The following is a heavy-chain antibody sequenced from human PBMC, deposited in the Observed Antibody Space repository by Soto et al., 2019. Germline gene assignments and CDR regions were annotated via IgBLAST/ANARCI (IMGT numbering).Heavy chain of an antibody. D-gene: IGHD6-19*01. CDR3: ARHDGFSSGWIFDY. CDR2: IYYHGNT. CDR1: GVLITSRTYS. J-gene: IGHJ4*01. V-gene: IGHV4-39*01. Sequence: SETLSLTCAVSGVLITSRTYSWVLIRQPPGKTLEWIGTIYYHGNTYSNPSLKSRVTISVDTSNNQLSLKLRSVTAADTAVYYCARHDGFSSGWIFDYWGHGTLVTVSS.